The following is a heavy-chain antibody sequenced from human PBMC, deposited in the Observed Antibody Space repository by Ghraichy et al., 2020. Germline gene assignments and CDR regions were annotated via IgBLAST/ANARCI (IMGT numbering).Heavy chain of an antibody. Sequence: GSLRLSCAVSGASFSDYFWSWIRQSPGKGLEWIGEINHRGLTNYNPSLKSRVTFSVDTSKNQISLNLTSVTAADTAVYYCAGRQQLVRVFDYWGQGTLVTVSS. D-gene: IGHD6-13*01. V-gene: IGHV4-34*01. CDR3: AGRQQLVRVFDY. J-gene: IGHJ4*02. CDR2: INHRGLT. CDR1: GASFSDYF.